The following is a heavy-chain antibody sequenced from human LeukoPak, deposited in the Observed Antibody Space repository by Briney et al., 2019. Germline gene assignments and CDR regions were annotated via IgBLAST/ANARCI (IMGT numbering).Heavy chain of an antibody. CDR3: ARLSDF. Sequence: SETLSLTCSVSGGAISSDGYCWGWIRQPPGKGLEWIASINYSGSTYYNPSLNSRATISVDTSKTQFSLRLSSVTAADTAVYYCARLSDFWGQGILVTVSS. CDR2: INYSGST. CDR1: GGAISSDGYC. J-gene: IGHJ4*02. V-gene: IGHV4-39*01.